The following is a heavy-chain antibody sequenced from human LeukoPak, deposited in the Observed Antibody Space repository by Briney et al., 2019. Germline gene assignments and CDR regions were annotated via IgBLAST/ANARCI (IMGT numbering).Heavy chain of an antibody. Sequence: GRSLRLSCAASGFTVSDSYMSWIRQAPGKGLEWVSYISSSSTFTNFADAVRGRFTISTDNAKNSLYLQMNGLRAEDTAVYYCARGRELLGWYFDLWGRGTLVTVSS. CDR2: ISSSSTFT. CDR3: ARGRELLGWYFDL. J-gene: IGHJ2*01. D-gene: IGHD1-7*01. V-gene: IGHV3-11*05. CDR1: GFTVSDSY.